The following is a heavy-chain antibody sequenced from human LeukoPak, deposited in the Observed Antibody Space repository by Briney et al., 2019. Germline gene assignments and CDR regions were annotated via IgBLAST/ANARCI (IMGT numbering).Heavy chain of an antibody. CDR3: AKDGAEYYDSSGYVDY. CDR1: GFTFSSYG. V-gene: IGHV3-30*18. J-gene: IGHJ4*02. CDR2: ISYDGSNK. Sequence: GGSLRLSCAASGFTFSSYGMHWVRQAPGKGLEWVAVISYDGSNKYYADSVKGRFTISRDNSKNTLYLQMNSLRAEDTAVYYCAKDGAEYYDSSGYVDYWGQGTLVTVSS. D-gene: IGHD3-22*01.